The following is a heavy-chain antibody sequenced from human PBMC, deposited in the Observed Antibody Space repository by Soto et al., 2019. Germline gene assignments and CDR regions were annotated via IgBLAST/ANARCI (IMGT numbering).Heavy chain of an antibody. J-gene: IGHJ4*02. CDR3: AKAPFDIAARPSPIDY. CDR2: ISAGGTA. CDR1: GFPFVSCA. D-gene: IGHD2-2*01. V-gene: IGHV3-23*01. Sequence: EMQLLESGGGLVQPGGSLRLACTASGFPFVSCAMNWVRQAPGKGLEWVSAISAGGTAFYADSVKGRFTISRDNSRDTVYLQMNSLSAEDTAVYFCAKAPFDIAARPSPIDYWGQGTLVTVSS.